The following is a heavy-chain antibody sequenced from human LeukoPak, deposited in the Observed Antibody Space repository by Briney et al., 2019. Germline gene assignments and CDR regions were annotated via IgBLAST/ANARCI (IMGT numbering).Heavy chain of an antibody. CDR2: IYHSGRT. D-gene: IGHD3-22*01. CDR1: GYSISSAYY. J-gene: IGHJ4*02. CDR3: TRPYYYDSSGYPDY. Sequence: SETLSLTCTVSGYSISSAYYWGWIRRPPGKGLEWIGNIYHSGRTYYNPSLKSRVTISVDTSKNQFSLKLSSVTAADTAVYYCTRPYYYDSSGYPDYWGQGTLVTVSS. V-gene: IGHV4-38-2*02.